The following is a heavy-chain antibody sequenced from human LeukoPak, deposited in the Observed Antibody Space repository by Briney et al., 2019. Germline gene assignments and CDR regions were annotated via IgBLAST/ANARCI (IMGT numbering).Heavy chain of an antibody. V-gene: IGHV3-66*01. CDR2: IDSGGST. Sequence: GWSLRLSCAASGFTVSSNYMSWVRQAPGKGLEWVSVIDSGGSTYYADSVKGRFTISRDNSKNTLYLQMNSLRAEDTAVYYCARGIITMVRGVIIKDYYYYYMDVWGKGTTVTISS. J-gene: IGHJ6*03. CDR1: GFTVSSNY. CDR3: ARGIITMVRGVIIKDYYYYYMDV. D-gene: IGHD3-10*01.